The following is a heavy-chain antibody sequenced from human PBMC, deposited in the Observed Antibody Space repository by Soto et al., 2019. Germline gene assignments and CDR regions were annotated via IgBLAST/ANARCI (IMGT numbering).Heavy chain of an antibody. CDR2: ISYSGST. V-gene: IGHV4-59*08. CDR1: GGSISSYY. D-gene: IGHD3-10*01. J-gene: IGHJ6*03. Sequence: SETLSLTCTVSGGSISSYYWSWIRQPPGKGLEWIGYISYSGSTNYNPSLKSRVTISVDTSKNQFSLKLSSVTAADTAVYYCARQGVGDRGPFNYYHYYYMDVWGKGTTVTVSS. CDR3: ARQGVGDRGPFNYYHYYYMDV.